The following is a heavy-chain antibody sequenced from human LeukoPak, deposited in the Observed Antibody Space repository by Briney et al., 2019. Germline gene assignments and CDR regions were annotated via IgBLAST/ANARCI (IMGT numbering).Heavy chain of an antibody. J-gene: IGHJ4*02. D-gene: IGHD5-18*01. Sequence: SETLSLTCAVYGGSFSGYYWSWIRQPPGKGLEWIGEINHSGSTNYNPSLKSRVTISVDTSKNQFSLKLSSVTAADTAVYYCARRGYSYGLRYWGQGTLVTVSP. V-gene: IGHV4-34*01. CDR2: INHSGST. CDR3: ARRGYSYGLRY. CDR1: GGSFSGYY.